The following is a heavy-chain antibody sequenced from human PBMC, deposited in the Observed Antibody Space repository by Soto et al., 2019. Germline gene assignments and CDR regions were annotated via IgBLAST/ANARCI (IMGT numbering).Heavy chain of an antibody. CDR3: ARVRTVTQLFYYYYGIDV. CDR2: IYHSGST. CDR1: GGSISSSNW. Sequence: PSETLSLTCAVSGGSISSSNWWSWVRQPPGKGLEWIGEIYHSGSTNYNPSLKSRVTISVDKSKNQLSLKLSSVTAADTAVSYCARVRTVTQLFYYYYGIDVWGQGSTVTVSS. V-gene: IGHV4-4*02. J-gene: IGHJ6*02. D-gene: IGHD4-4*01.